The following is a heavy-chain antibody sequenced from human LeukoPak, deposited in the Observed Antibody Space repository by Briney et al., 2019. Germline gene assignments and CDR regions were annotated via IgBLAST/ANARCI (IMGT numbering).Heavy chain of an antibody. J-gene: IGHJ4*02. CDR3: VNLGYSD. D-gene: IGHD5-12*01. CDR1: GFSFSAAW. V-gene: IGHV3-7*01. CDR2: IKNDGSDK. Sequence: GGSLRLSCEASGFSFSAAWMTWVRQAPGKGLEWVATIKNDGSDKYYVDSVKGRFALSRDNAKNSVYLQMNSLRVEDTAVYYCVNLGYSDGGQGTLVTVSS.